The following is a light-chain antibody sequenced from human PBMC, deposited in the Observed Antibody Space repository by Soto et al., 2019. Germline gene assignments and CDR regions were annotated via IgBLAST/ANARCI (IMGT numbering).Light chain of an antibody. CDR1: QDIYNY. CDR3: QLYDNLPPYT. CDR2: DAS. V-gene: IGKV1-33*01. J-gene: IGKJ2*01. Sequence: DIQMTPSTSSLSASVRDRVSLTRQASQDIYNYLNWYQQRPGKAPKLLIYDASNLATGVPLRFSGSGSGTDFTFTISSLRPEDIATYYCQLYDNLPPYTFGQGTKVDIK.